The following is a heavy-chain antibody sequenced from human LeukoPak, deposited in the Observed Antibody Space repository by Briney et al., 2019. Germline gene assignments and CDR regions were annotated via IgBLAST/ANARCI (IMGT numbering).Heavy chain of an antibody. Sequence: TSETLSLTCTVSGGSISSSSYYWGWIRQPPGRGLEWIGSIYYSGSTYYNPSLKSRVTISVDTSKNQFSLKLSSVTAADTAVYYCASIEQWEDYYFDYWGQGTLVTVSS. CDR2: IYYSGST. D-gene: IGHD1-26*01. V-gene: IGHV4-39*07. CDR1: GGSISSSSYY. J-gene: IGHJ4*02. CDR3: ASIEQWEDYYFDY.